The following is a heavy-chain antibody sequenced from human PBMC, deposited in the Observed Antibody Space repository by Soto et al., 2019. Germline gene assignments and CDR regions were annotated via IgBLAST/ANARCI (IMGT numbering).Heavy chain of an antibody. J-gene: IGHJ4*02. CDR2: ISSDGSTK. CDR3: ATINLAVTTIDH. V-gene: IGHV3-30-3*01. CDR1: GFTVSTYV. Sequence: QVQLVESGGGVVQPGRSLRLSCAGSGFTVSTYVMHWVRQAPGKGLEWVAVISSDGSTKYYADSVKGRFTISRDNSNNTLYLQMSSLRPEDTAVYHCATINLAVTTIDHWGQGTLVTVSS. D-gene: IGHD4-4*01.